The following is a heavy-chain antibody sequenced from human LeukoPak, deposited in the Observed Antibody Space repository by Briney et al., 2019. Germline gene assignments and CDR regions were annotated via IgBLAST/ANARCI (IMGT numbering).Heavy chain of an antibody. D-gene: IGHD2-15*01. CDR1: GGSIGTDY. Sequence: SETLSLTCSVSGGSIGTDYWSWIRQPPGRRLEWIGFVYSRGSPTYNPSLQSRVAMPIDMSKNQFSLNLSSVTAADTAVYYCARHVSWYSGGFELWGQGTMVTVSS. CDR3: ARHVSWYSGGFEL. J-gene: IGHJ3*01. V-gene: IGHV4-4*09. CDR2: VYSRGSP.